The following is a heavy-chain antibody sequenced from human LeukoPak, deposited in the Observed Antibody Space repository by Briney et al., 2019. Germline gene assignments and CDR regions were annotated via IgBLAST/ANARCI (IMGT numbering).Heavy chain of an antibody. CDR3: ARSSGWYSYYFDY. Sequence: SETLSLTCTVSGGSISSYYWSWIRQPPGKGLEWIGEINHSGSTNYNPSLKSRVTISVDTSKNQFSLKLSSVTAADTAVYYCARSSGWYSYYFDYWGQGTLVTVSS. V-gene: IGHV4-34*01. D-gene: IGHD6-19*01. CDR2: INHSGST. J-gene: IGHJ4*02. CDR1: GGSISSYY.